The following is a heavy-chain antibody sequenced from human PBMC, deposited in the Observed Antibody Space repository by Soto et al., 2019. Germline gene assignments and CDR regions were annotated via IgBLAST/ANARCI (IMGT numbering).Heavy chain of an antibody. CDR3: SGEYGSSYSPRYYGMDV. V-gene: IGHV3-7*05. J-gene: IGHJ6*01. D-gene: IGHD6-13*01. CDR1: GFTLSSYW. Sequence: EVQMVESGGALVQPGGSLRLSCAASGFTLSSYWMSWVRQAPGKGLEWVANIKQDGSEKDYVDSVKGRFIISRDTAKSSLYLQLNSLRAEDTAVYYCSGEYGSSYSPRYYGMDVW. CDR2: IKQDGSEK.